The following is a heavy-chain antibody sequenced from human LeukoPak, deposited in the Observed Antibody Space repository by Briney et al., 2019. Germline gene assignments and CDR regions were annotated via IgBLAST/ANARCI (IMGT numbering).Heavy chain of an antibody. Sequence: GGSLRLSCAASGFTFSSYEMNWVRQAPGKGLEWVSCISSSSSYMYYADSVRGRFTISRDNAKRSLYLQMNSLRAEDTAVYYCARDINNFGEIDYWGQGTLVTVSS. CDR2: ISSSSSYM. J-gene: IGHJ4*02. CDR1: GFTFSSYE. D-gene: IGHD1-20*01. CDR3: ARDINNFGEIDY. V-gene: IGHV3-21*01.